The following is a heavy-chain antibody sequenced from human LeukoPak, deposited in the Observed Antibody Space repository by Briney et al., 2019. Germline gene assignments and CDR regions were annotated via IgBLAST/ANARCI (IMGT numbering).Heavy chain of an antibody. CDR3: GKDNSEVEAADDY. Sequence: GGSLRLSCAASGFTFSSYWMSWVRQAPGKGLEWVANIKQDGSEKYYVDSVKGRFTISRDNAKNTLFLELNNLGAEDTAVYYCGKDNSEVEAADDYWGQGTLVTVSS. CDR2: IKQDGSEK. V-gene: IGHV3-7*03. J-gene: IGHJ4*02. CDR1: GFTFSSYW. D-gene: IGHD6-25*01.